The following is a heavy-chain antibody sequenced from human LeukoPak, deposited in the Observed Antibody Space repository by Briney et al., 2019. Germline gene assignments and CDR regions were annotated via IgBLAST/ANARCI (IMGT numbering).Heavy chain of an antibody. D-gene: IGHD3/OR15-3a*01. CDR1: GASISSNY. CDR2: IYYSGTT. Sequence: SETLSLTCSVSGASISSNYWTWIRQPPGKGLEWIGNIYYSGTTNYNPSLKSRVTRSVDQSKKQFSLNLISVTTADKAVYFCALAHFSRNNCYDLDYFYYYMDVWGKGTTGTVSS. J-gene: IGHJ6*03. V-gene: IGHV4-59*01. CDR3: ALAHFSRNNCYDLDYFYYYMDV.